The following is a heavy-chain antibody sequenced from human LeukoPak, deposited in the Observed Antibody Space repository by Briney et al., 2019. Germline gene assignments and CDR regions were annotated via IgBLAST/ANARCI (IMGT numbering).Heavy chain of an antibody. D-gene: IGHD3-10*01. V-gene: IGHV4-39*07. CDR1: GFTLSSYS. Sequence: GSLRLSCAASGFTLSSYSMNWVRQAPGKGLEWIGSIYYSGSTYYNPSLKSRVTISVDTSKNQFSLKLRSATAADTAVYYCAREGRVATYAHGWFDPWGQGTLVTVSS. CDR2: IYYSGST. CDR3: AREGRVATYAHGWFDP. J-gene: IGHJ5*02.